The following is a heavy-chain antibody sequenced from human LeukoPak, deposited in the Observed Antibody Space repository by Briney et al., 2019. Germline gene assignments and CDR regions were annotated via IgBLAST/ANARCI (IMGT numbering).Heavy chain of an antibody. CDR2: ISYSRIT. J-gene: IGHJ4*02. Sequence: SETLSLTCTASGGSITSDDYYWTWIRQPPGKGLERIGHISYSRITSYNPSLKSRVTMSVDTSRNQFSLRLTSVTAADTAVYYCARDAFGDYYDATGYWIFDYWGQGSLVTVSS. CDR3: ARDAFGDYYDATGYWIFDY. V-gene: IGHV4-30-4*01. CDR1: GGSITSDDYY. D-gene: IGHD3-22*01.